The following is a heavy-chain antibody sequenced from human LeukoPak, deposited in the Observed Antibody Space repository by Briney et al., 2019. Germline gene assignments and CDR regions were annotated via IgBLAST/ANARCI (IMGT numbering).Heavy chain of an antibody. CDR3: ARFLSGYYYSYSPYGY. CDR2: ISYDGSNK. Sequence: PGGSLRLSCAASGFTLSNNWMHWVRQAPGKGLEWVAVISYDGSNKYYADSVKGRFTISRDNSKNTLYLQMNSLRAEDTAVYYCARFLSGYYYSYSPYGYWGQGTLVTVSS. J-gene: IGHJ4*02. V-gene: IGHV3-30-3*01. D-gene: IGHD3-22*01. CDR1: GFTLSNNW.